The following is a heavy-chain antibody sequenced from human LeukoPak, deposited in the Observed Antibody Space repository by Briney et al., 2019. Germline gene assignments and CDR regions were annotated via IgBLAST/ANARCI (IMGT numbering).Heavy chain of an antibody. CDR1: DGSISGGGYY. CDR3: VREVLSMIEVGYFDS. J-gene: IGHJ4*02. D-gene: IGHD3-22*01. V-gene: IGHV4-31*03. Sequence: SETLSLTCTVSDGSISGGGYYWNWIRQHPGKGLEWIGHINYSGYSNYNPFLRSRVTMSVDTSRNRFSLKLTSVSAADTAVYYCVREVLSMIEVGYFDSWGQGTLVTVSS. CDR2: INYSGYS.